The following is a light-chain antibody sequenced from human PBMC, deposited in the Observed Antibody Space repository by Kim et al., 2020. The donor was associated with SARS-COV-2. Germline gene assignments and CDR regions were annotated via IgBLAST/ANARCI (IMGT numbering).Light chain of an antibody. V-gene: IGKV3-20*01. CDR2: GAS. CDR3: QQYGTSPWT. CDR1: QSVTGTS. Sequence: EIVLTQSPGTLSLSPGEGATLSCRASQSVTGTSLAWYQQKPGQAPRLLIYGASSRATGIPDRFSGSGSGTDFTLTISRLEPEDFAVYYCQQYGTSPWTFGQGTKVDIK. J-gene: IGKJ1*01.